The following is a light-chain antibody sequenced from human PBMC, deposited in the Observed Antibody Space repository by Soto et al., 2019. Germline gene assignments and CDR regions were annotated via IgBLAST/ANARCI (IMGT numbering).Light chain of an antibody. J-gene: IGLJ2*01. CDR3: AAWDDSLSGVV. Sequence: QSMLTQPPSASGTPGQRVTISCSGSSSNIGTNTVHWYQQLPGTAPKLLIHTDNQRPSGVPDRFSGSKSGTSASLAISGLQSEDEADYYCAAWDDSLSGVVFGGGTKVTVL. CDR2: TDN. CDR1: SSNIGTNT. V-gene: IGLV1-44*01.